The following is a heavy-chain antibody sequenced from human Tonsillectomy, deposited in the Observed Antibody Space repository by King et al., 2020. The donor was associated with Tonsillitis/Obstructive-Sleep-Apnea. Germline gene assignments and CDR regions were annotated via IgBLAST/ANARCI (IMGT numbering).Heavy chain of an antibody. CDR3: AFVVGGTSRFDY. Sequence: QLVQSGAEVKKPGASVKVSCKASGYTFTSYDINWVRQATGQGLEWRGWMNPNSGNTGYAQKFQGRATMTRNTSIGTAYMERSSLTSEETAVCYCAFVVGGTSRFDYWGQGTLVTVSS. CDR2: MNPNSGNT. V-gene: IGHV1-8*01. J-gene: IGHJ4*02. CDR1: GYTFTSYD. D-gene: IGHD2-15*01.